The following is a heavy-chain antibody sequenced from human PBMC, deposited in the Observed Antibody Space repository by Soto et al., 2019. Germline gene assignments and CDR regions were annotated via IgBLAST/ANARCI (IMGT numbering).Heavy chain of an antibody. CDR1: GFTFSSYA. CDR3: AKEGATMIVVVIGSFDY. V-gene: IGHV3-23*01. D-gene: IGHD3-22*01. CDR2: NSGSGGST. J-gene: IGHJ4*02. Sequence: GGSLRLSCAASGFTFSSYAMSWVRQAPGKGLEWVSANSGSGGSTYYADSVKGRFTISRDNSKNTLSLQLNSLRAEDTAVYYCAKEGATMIVVVIGSFDYWVQGALVTVFS.